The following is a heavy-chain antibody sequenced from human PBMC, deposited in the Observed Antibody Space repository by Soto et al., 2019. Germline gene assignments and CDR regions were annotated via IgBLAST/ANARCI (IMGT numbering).Heavy chain of an antibody. Sequence: GGSLRLSCAASGFTFSSFAMSWVRQAPGKGLEWVSAISGGGGSTYYVDSVKGRFTISRDNSKNTLSLQMNSLSAEDTAVYYCAKGWYYYYYMDVWGKGTTVTVSS. J-gene: IGHJ6*03. CDR2: ISGGGGST. V-gene: IGHV3-23*01. CDR1: GFTFSSFA. CDR3: AKGWYYYYYMDV.